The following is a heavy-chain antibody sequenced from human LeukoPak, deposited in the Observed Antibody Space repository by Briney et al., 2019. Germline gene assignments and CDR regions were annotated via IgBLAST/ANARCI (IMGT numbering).Heavy chain of an antibody. CDR2: MKQDGNEK. Sequence: GGSLRLSCAASGFTFSTYWMAWVRQAPGKGLEWVASMKQDGNEKYYVDSVKGRFTISRDNAKNSLNLQMNSLIAEDTAVYYCARDAESGGSYFDYWGQGTLVTVSS. CDR3: ARDAESGGSYFDY. D-gene: IGHD2-15*01. V-gene: IGHV3-7*01. J-gene: IGHJ4*02. CDR1: GFTFSTYW.